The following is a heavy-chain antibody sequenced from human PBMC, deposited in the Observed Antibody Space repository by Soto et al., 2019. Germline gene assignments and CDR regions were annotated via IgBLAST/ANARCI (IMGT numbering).Heavy chain of an antibody. D-gene: IGHD3-22*01. V-gene: IGHV3-48*03. CDR1: GFTFSSYE. CDR2: ISSSGSTI. J-gene: IGHJ3*02. CDR3: ARSKYYYDSSGYRSDAFDI. Sequence: EVQLVESGGGLVQPGGSLRLSCAASGFTFSSYEMNWVRQAPGKGLEWVSYISSSGSTIYYADSVKGRFTISRDNAKNSLYLQMNSLRAEDTAVYYCARSKYYYDSSGYRSDAFDIWGQGTMVTVSS.